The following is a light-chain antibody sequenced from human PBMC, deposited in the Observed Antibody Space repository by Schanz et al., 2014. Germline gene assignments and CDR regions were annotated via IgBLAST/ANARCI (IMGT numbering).Light chain of an antibody. CDR3: SSYTSTSTLI. CDR1: SSDVGGYNY. CDR2: DVN. V-gene: IGLV2-14*01. J-gene: IGLJ2*01. Sequence: QSALTQPASVSGSPGQSITISCTGTSSDVGGYNYVSWYQQHPGKARKLMIYDVNNRPSGVSNRFSGSKSGNTASLTISGLQAEDEADYYCSSYTSTSTLIFGGGTKLTVL.